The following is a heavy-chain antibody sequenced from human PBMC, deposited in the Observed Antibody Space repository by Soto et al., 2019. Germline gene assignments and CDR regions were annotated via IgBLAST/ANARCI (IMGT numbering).Heavy chain of an antibody. D-gene: IGHD2-15*01. CDR2: INHSGST. CDR3: ASNPYCSGGSCQPLDY. V-gene: IGHV4-34*01. J-gene: IGHJ4*02. Sequence: QVQLQQWGAGLLKPSETLSLTCAVYGGSFSGYYWSWIRQPPGKGLEWIGEINHSGSTNYNPSLKSRVTIAVDTSKNQFSLKLSSVTAADTAVYYCASNPYCSGGSCQPLDYWGQGTLVTVSS. CDR1: GGSFSGYY.